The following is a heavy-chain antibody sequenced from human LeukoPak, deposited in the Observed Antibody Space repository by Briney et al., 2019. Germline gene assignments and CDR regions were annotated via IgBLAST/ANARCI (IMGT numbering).Heavy chain of an antibody. CDR3: ARDATARDYSNSDY. Sequence: SVTVSCKASGYTFTGYYIHWVRQAPGQGLEWMGWINPSSAGTNYAQKFQGRVTMTRDTSISTAYMELSSLRSDDTAGYYCARDATARDYSNSDYWGQGTLVTVSS. CDR1: GYTFTGYY. J-gene: IGHJ4*02. D-gene: IGHD4-11*01. V-gene: IGHV1-2*02. CDR2: INPSSAGT.